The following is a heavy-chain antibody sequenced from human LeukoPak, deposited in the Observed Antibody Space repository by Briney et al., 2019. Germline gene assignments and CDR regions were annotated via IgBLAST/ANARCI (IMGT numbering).Heavy chain of an antibody. V-gene: IGHV4-34*01. Sequence: PSETQSLTCAVYGGSFSGYYWSWIRQPPGKGLEWIGEINHSGSTNYNPSLKSRVTISVDTSKNQFSLKLSSVTAADTAVYYCARPGGGSYYGAFDIWGQGTMVTVSS. D-gene: IGHD1-26*01. CDR3: ARPGGGSYYGAFDI. CDR2: INHSGST. J-gene: IGHJ3*02. CDR1: GGSFSGYY.